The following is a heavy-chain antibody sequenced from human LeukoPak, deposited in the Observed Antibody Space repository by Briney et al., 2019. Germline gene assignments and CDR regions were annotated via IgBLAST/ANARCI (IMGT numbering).Heavy chain of an antibody. V-gene: IGHV3-30*02. CDR1: GFTFSSYG. CDR3: AKDIYDSSGQGY. CDR2: IRYDGSNK. J-gene: IGHJ4*02. Sequence: GGSLRLSCAAYGFTFSSYGMHWVRQAPGKGLEWVAFIRYDGSNKYYADSVKGRFTISRDNSKNTLHLQMNSLRAEDTAVYYCAKDIYDSSGQGYWGQGTLVTVSS. D-gene: IGHD3-22*01.